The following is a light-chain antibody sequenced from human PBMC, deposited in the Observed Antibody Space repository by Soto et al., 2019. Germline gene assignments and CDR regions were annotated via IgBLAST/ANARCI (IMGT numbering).Light chain of an antibody. CDR3: QQYGRSPRT. J-gene: IGKJ1*01. Sequence: EIVLTQSPGTLSLSPGERVTLSCWASQSVSSSYLAWYQLKPGQAPRLLIYGASSRATGVPDRFSGSGSGTDFTLTISRLEPEDFAVYYCQQYGRSPRTFGQGTKVEIK. CDR2: GAS. V-gene: IGKV3-20*01. CDR1: QSVSSSY.